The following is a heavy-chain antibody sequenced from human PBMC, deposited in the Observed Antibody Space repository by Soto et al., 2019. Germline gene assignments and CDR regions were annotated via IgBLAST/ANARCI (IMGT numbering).Heavy chain of an antibody. Sequence: GASVKVSCKASGYTFTGYYMHWVRQAPGQGLGWMGWINPNSGGTNYAQKFQGWVTMTRDTSISTAYMELSRLRSDDTAVYYCARDQILWFGELFNYYYYYGMDVWGQGTTVTVSS. V-gene: IGHV1-2*04. J-gene: IGHJ6*02. CDR1: GYTFTGYY. CDR3: ARDQILWFGELFNYYYYYGMDV. D-gene: IGHD3-10*01. CDR2: INPNSGGT.